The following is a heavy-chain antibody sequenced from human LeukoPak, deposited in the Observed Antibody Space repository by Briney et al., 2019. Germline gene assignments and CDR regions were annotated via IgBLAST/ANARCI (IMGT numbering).Heavy chain of an antibody. CDR1: GFIFSNSA. CDR3: TKDQRRWYSSGWEPRGRHFDY. D-gene: IGHD6-19*01. V-gene: IGHV3-30*18. CDR2: ISYDGSNK. Sequence: GGSLRLSCAASGFIFSNSAMHWVRPAPGKGLEWVAVISYDGSNKYYAASVKGRFTISRDNSKNTLYLQMNSLRAEDTAVYYCTKDQRRWYSSGWEPRGRHFDYWGQGTLVTVSS. J-gene: IGHJ4*02.